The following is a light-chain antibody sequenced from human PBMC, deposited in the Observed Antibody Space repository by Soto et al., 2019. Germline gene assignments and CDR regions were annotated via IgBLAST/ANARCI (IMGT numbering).Light chain of an antibody. CDR1: SSDVGGYNY. CDR3: SSYTSSGTPV. J-gene: IGLJ2*01. V-gene: IGLV2-14*01. Sequence: QSALTQPASVSGSPGQSITISCTGTSSDVGGYNYVSWYQWHPGKVPKLIIYEVTSRPSGGSHRFSGSKSGNTASLTISGLQAEDEADYYWSSYTSSGTPVFGGGTKLTVL. CDR2: EVT.